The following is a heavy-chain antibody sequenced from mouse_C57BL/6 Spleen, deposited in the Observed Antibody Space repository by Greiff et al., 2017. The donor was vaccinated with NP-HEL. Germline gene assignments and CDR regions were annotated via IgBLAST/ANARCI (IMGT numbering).Heavy chain of an antibody. V-gene: IGHV1-19*01. CDR1: GYTFTDYY. Sequence: VQLQQSGPVLVKPGASVKMSCKASGYTFTDYYMNWVKQSHGKSLEWIGVINPYNGGTSYNQKFKGKATLTVDKSSSTAYMELNSLTSEDSAVYYCARRDYGSSSWFAYWGQGTLVTVSA. CDR3: ARRDYGSSSWFAY. J-gene: IGHJ3*01. D-gene: IGHD1-1*01. CDR2: INPYNGGT.